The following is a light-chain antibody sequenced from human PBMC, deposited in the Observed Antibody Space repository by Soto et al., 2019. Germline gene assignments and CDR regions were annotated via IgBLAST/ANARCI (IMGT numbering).Light chain of an antibody. CDR2: GAS. Sequence: EIVMTQSPATLSVSPGERATLSCRASQSVNSNLAWYQQKPGQAPRLLIYGASARDTGVPARFSGSGSGTEYTLTISSLQSEDFVVYYCQQYNDWPPKYTFGQGTQLEIK. CDR1: QSVNSN. V-gene: IGKV3-15*01. CDR3: QQYNDWPPKYT. J-gene: IGKJ2*01.